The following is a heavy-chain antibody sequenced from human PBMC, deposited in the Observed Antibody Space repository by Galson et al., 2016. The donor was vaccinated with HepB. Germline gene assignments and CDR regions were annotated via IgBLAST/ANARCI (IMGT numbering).Heavy chain of an antibody. Sequence: LSLTCAVSGDSIRSTNWWSWVRQPPGKGLKWIGETYHSGSTNYNPSLKSRVTIILDKSKKHVSLKLRSVTAADTAVYYCARVSEQRWCFDQWGLGTLVTVSS. D-gene: IGHD5-24*01. CDR1: GDSIRSTNW. V-gene: IGHV4-4*02. CDR2: TYHSGST. CDR3: ARVSEQRWCFDQ. J-gene: IGHJ4*02.